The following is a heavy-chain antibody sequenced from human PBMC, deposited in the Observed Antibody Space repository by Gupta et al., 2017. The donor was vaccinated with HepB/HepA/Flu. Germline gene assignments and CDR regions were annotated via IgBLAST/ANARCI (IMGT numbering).Heavy chain of an antibody. CDR1: GVTFADYA. D-gene: IGHD5-24*01. V-gene: IGHV3-9*01. CDR2: IRWNSGFV. J-gene: IGHJ3*02. Sequence: EVQLVESGGGLVQPGRSLRLSCAASGVTFADYAMHWVRQAPRKGLEWVSSIRWNSGFVGYAESVKGRFNISRDNAKNSLYLQINSLADDDTASYYCARSRDTGRHDAYDIWGQGTMGTVSS. CDR3: ARSRDTGRHDAYDI.